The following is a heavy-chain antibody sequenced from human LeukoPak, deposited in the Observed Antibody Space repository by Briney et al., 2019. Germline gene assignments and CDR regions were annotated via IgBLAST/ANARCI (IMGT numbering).Heavy chain of an antibody. J-gene: IGHJ4*02. CDR1: GFTFSSYA. D-gene: IGHD4-17*01. CDR2: ISGSGGST. Sequence: GGSLRLSCAATGFTFSSYAMSWVRQAPGKGLEWVSAISGSGGSTYYADSVKGRFTISRDNSKNTLYLQMNSLRAEDTAVYYCAKPRYGDYYFAYWGQGTLVTVSS. V-gene: IGHV3-23*01. CDR3: AKPRYGDYYFAY.